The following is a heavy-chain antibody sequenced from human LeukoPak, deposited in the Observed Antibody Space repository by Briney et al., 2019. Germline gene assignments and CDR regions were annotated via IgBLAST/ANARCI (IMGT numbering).Heavy chain of an antibody. D-gene: IGHD1-26*01. J-gene: IGHJ4*02. CDR3: ARTSRGSGSYYSGFDY. CDR2: IIPIFGTA. V-gene: IGHV1-69*05. Sequence: SVMVSCKASGGTFSSYAISWVRQAPGQGLEWMGGIIPIFGTANYAQKFQGRVTITTDESTSTAYMELSSLRSEDTAVYYCARTSRGSGSYYSGFDYWGQGTLVTVSS. CDR1: GGTFSSYA.